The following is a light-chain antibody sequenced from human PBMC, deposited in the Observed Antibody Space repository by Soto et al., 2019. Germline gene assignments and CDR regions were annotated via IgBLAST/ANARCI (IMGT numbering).Light chain of an antibody. J-gene: IGKJ1*01. V-gene: IGKV1-5*01. Sequence: DIQITQSPSTLSAAVGYRVDITFRSSQSISYRLAWYQQKPGKAPNLLIYDASSLESGVPSRFSGDGSGTEFTLTISSLQPDDFATYCCKQYNTYSWTFGQGTKVDSK. CDR2: DAS. CDR1: QSISYR. CDR3: KQYNTYSWT.